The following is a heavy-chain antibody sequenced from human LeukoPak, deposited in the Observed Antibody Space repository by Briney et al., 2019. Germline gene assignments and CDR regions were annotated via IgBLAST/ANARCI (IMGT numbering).Heavy chain of an antibody. CDR2: INTNTGNP. V-gene: IGHV7-4-1*02. CDR1: GYTFTNYA. D-gene: IGHD2-2*01. J-gene: IGHJ3*02. Sequence: ASVKVSCKASGYTFTNYAMNWVRQAPGQGLEWMGWINTNTGNPTYAQDFTGRFVFSLDTSVSTAYLQISSLKADDTAVCYCARDPVGYCSSTSCYPSAFDIWGQGTMVTVSS. CDR3: ARDPVGYCSSTSCYPSAFDI.